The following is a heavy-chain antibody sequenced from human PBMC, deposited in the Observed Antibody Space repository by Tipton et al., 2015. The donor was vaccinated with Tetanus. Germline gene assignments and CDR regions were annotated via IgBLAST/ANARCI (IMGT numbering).Heavy chain of an antibody. CDR2: VSYSGRT. CDR1: GGSVRSGDYS. V-gene: IGHV4-61*08. CDR3: ARVKGTYNHYGLDV. D-gene: IGHD3-10*01. Sequence: TLSLTCTVSGGSVRSGDYSWNWIRQPPGKGLEWLAYVSYSGRTNTNYSLKSRITISQDTAKNQTSLRLRSVTAADTAVYYCARVKGTYNHYGLDVWGQGTTVTVAS. J-gene: IGHJ6*02.